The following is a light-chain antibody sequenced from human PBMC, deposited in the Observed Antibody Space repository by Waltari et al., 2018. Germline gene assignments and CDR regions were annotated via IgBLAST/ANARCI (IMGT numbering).Light chain of an antibody. CDR3: QQYGSSVMYT. CDR2: GAS. CDR1: QSVRRSR. Sequence: EVVLTQSPATLSLSPGERATLSCRASQSVRRSRVAWYLHKPGKAPRLLIYGASGRATGIPDRFSGSGSGTDFSLTISRVEPEDFAVYYCQQYGSSVMYTFGQGTKLEIK. J-gene: IGKJ2*01. V-gene: IGKV3-20*01.